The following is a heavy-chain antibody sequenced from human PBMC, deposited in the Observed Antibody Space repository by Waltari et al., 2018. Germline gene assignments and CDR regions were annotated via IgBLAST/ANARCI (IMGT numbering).Heavy chain of an antibody. Sequence: EVQLLESGGDLVQPGGSLRLSCVGSGFIFGAYAMTWVRQAPGKGLQWVSGLSAKMAFTTYPYSVKGRFTISRDNSKNTLYLQMNSLRFDDAALYYCAKYISRGRELIAWGQGTLVTVSS. D-gene: IGHD1-7*01. J-gene: IGHJ4*02. V-gene: IGHV3-23*01. CDR3: AKYISRGRELIA. CDR2: LSAKMAFT. CDR1: GFIFGAYA.